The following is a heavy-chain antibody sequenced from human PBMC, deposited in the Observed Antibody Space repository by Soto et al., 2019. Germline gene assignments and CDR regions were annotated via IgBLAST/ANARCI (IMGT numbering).Heavy chain of an antibody. V-gene: IGHV1-18*01. J-gene: IGHJ4*02. CDR2: ISVYDGNT. Sequence: ASVKVSCKASGYKFTTYGVSWVRQAPGQGLQWMGWISVYDGNTNYAQNFQGRVTMTTDTSTSTAYMELRSLRSDDTAVYYCARVTFYYGSGRGGHFDYWGQGTLVTVSS. CDR3: ARVTFYYGSGRGGHFDY. CDR1: GYKFTTYG. D-gene: IGHD3-10*01.